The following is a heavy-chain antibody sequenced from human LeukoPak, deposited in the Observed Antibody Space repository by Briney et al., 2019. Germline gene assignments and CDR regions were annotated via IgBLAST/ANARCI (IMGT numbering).Heavy chain of an antibody. V-gene: IGHV6-1*01. J-gene: IGHJ4*02. Sequence: SQTLSLTCAISGDSVSSKNTAWNWIKQSPSRGLEWLGRTYYRSKWYNDYAVSVKSRITINPDTSKNQFSLQLNSVTPEDTAVYYCAFSGGSFYYFDYWGQGTLVTVSS. CDR2: TYYRSKWYN. CDR1: GDSVSSKNTA. D-gene: IGHD2-15*01. CDR3: AFSGGSFYYFDY.